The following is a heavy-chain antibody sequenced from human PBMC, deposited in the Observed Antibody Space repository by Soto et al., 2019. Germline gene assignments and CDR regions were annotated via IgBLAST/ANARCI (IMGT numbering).Heavy chain of an antibody. D-gene: IGHD6-25*01. CDR1: GYTFITYD. J-gene: IGHJ4*02. CDR2: MNPNNGNA. V-gene: IGHV1-8*01. CDR3: ASRKERSGPNYFDS. Sequence: QVQLVQSGAEVKKPGASVKVSCKASGYTFITYDINWVRQAAGQGLEWMGWMNPNNGNAGYAQKFKARVTMSRNTSISTAYMELTSLRFDDTAVYFCASRKERSGPNYFDSCGQGALVTVSS.